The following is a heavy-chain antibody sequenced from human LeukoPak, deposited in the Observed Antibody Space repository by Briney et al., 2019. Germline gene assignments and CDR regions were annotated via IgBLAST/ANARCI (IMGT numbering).Heavy chain of an antibody. V-gene: IGHV1-69*10. CDR1: GSAFSSYA. Sequence: SVKVSCKASGSAFSSYAINWVRQAPGQGLEWMGGIIPILGIANYAQKFQGRVTITADKSTTSAYMELSSLRSEDTAVYYCAGEAAGHYFDYWGQGTLVTVSS. CDR3: AGEAAGHYFDY. J-gene: IGHJ4*02. CDR2: IIPILGIA. D-gene: IGHD6-19*01.